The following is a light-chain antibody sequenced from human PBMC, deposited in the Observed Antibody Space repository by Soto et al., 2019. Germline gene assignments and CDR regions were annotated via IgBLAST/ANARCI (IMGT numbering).Light chain of an antibody. CDR3: QQLNSYPLT. J-gene: IGKJ4*01. V-gene: IGKV1-9*01. CDR2: AAS. CDR1: QGISSY. Sequence: DIQLNQSPSFLSASVGDRVTITCRASQGISSYLAWYQQTPGKAPKLLIYAASTLQSGVPSRFSGSGSGTEFTLTISSLQPEDFATYYCQQLNSYPLTFGGGANADI.